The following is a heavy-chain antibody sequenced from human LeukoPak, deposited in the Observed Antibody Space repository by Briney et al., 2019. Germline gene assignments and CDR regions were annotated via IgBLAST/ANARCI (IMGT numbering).Heavy chain of an antibody. Sequence: GGSLRLSCAASGVTFSSYEMTWVRQAPGKGLEWVSYISSSGGAKYNPASVKGRFTIFKDNAKNSLFLLMTSMRAEDTAFYYCARDVRLGELSFPYWGQGTLVTVSS. CDR2: ISSSGGAK. D-gene: IGHD3-16*02. CDR3: ARDVRLGELSFPY. V-gene: IGHV3-48*03. CDR1: GVTFSSYE. J-gene: IGHJ4*02.